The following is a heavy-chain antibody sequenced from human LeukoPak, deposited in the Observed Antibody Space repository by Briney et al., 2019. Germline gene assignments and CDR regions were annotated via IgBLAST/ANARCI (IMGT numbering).Heavy chain of an antibody. V-gene: IGHV3-30*04. CDR1: GFSFSNYA. Sequence: GGSLRLFCAASGFSFSNYAIHWVRQAPGKGLEWVAVISKDGNNKYYADSVKGRFTISRDNSKNTLDLQMNSLRAEDTALYYCVRDRDLLPDVWGKGTTVTVSS. CDR3: VRDRDLLPDV. J-gene: IGHJ6*04. CDR2: ISKDGNNK.